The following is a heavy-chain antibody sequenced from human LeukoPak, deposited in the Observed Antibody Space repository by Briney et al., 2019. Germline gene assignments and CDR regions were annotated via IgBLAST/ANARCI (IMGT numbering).Heavy chain of an antibody. V-gene: IGHV4-39*01. Sequence: SETLSLTCTVSGGSISSYYWGWIRQPPGKGLEWIGSIYYSGSTYYNPSLKSRVTISVDTSKNQFSLKLSSVTAADTAVYYCARLGAAAAGHDAFDIWGQGTMVTVSS. CDR1: GGSISSYY. CDR2: IYYSGST. D-gene: IGHD6-13*01. J-gene: IGHJ3*02. CDR3: ARLGAAAAGHDAFDI.